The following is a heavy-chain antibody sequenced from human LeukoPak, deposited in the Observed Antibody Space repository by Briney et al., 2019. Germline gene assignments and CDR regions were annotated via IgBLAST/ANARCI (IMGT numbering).Heavy chain of an antibody. D-gene: IGHD6-19*01. V-gene: IGHV3-9*01. CDR1: GFIFNNYA. CDR3: AKDNRRHYTSGPNPNSLH. Sequence: GGSLRLSCAGSGFIFNNYAMHWVRQPPGKGLEWVSGISWNSGTIDYADSVRGRFTISRDNAKNSLYLQMDSLRVEDTAFYYCAKDNRRHYTSGPNPNSLHWGQGALVTVSS. CDR2: ISWNSGTI. J-gene: IGHJ4*02.